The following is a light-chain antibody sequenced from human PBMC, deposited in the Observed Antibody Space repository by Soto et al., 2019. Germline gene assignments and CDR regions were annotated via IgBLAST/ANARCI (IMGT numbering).Light chain of an antibody. J-gene: IGLJ3*02. V-gene: IGLV2-14*01. CDR3: SSYTTSGTPV. Sequence: QSALTQPASVSGSPGQTITISCTGTSSDVGGYNYLSWYQQHPGKAPKVMIYEVSNRPSGVSNRFSGSKSGNTASLTISVLQAEDEADYFCSSYTTSGTPVFGGGTKVTVL. CDR2: EVS. CDR1: SSDVGGYNY.